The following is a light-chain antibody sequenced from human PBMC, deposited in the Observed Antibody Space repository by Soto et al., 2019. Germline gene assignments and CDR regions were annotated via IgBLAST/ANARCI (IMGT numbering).Light chain of an antibody. CDR3: QQYCLSPGT. CDR1: QSVSSSY. J-gene: IGKJ2*01. V-gene: IGKV3-20*01. Sequence: EIVLTQSPGTLSLSPGERATLSCRASQSVSSSYLAWYQQKPGQAPRLLIYGASSRATGIPDRFSGSGSGTDLTLTISRLEPEDFAVFYCQQYCLSPGTFGQGTKLEIK. CDR2: GAS.